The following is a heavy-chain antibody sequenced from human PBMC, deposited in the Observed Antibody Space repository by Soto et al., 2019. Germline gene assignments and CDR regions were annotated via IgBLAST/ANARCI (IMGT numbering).Heavy chain of an antibody. CDR1: GYTFTSYD. CDR2: MNPNSGNT. J-gene: IGHJ4*02. CDR3: ARVHTTKLDFDY. Sequence: QVQLVQSGAEVKKPGASVKVSCKASGYTFTSYDINWVRQATGQGLEWMGWMNPNSGNTGYAQKFQGRATMTRNTSISTAYMELSSLRSEDTAVYYCARVHTTKLDFDYWGQGTLVTVSS. V-gene: IGHV1-8*01. D-gene: IGHD3-9*01.